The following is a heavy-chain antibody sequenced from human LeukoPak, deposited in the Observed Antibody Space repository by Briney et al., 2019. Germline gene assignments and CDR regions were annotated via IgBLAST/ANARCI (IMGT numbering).Heavy chain of an antibody. CDR3: ARAVGDGYTNRWDFDY. CDR1: GGSFSNYY. J-gene: IGHJ4*02. CDR2: INHGGTT. D-gene: IGHD5-24*01. Sequence: SETLSLTCAVYGGSFSNYYWSWIRQPPGKGLEWIGEINHGGTTKYNPSLKSRVTISVDTSKNQFSLNLSSVTAADTAVYYCARAVGDGYTNRWDFDYWGQGTLVTVSS. V-gene: IGHV4-34*01.